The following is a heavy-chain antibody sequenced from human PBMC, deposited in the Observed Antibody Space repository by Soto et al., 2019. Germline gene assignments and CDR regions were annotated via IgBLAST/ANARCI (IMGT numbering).Heavy chain of an antibody. CDR1: GFTVSSNY. J-gene: IGHJ4*02. V-gene: IGHV3-66*01. CDR3: ARGLYSGWHYFDY. D-gene: IGHD5-12*01. CDR2: IYGGGST. Sequence: EVQLVESGGGLVQAGGSLRLSCAASGFTVSSNYMSWVRQHPGKGLDWVSVIYGGGSTYYADSVKGRFTIARDNSKNPLYLQMNSLRAEDTAVYYCARGLYSGWHYFDYWGQGTLVTVSS.